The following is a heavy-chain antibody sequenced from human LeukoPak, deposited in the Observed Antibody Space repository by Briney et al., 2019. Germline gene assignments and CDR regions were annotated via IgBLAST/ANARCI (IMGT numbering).Heavy chain of an antibody. D-gene: IGHD6-19*01. J-gene: IGHJ4*02. CDR3: ARDLVRGGSSGY. CDR2: ISSSSSYI. V-gene: IGHV3-21*01. Sequence: PGGSLRLSCAASGLTFSSYSMNWVRQAPGKGLEWVSSISSSSSYIYYADSVKGRFTISRDNAKNSLYLQMNSLRAEDTAVYYCARDLVRGGSSGYWGQGTLVTVSS. CDR1: GLTFSSYS.